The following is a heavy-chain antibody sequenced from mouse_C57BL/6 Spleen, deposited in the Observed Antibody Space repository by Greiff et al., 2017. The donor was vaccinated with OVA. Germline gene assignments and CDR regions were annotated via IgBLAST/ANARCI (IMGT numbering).Heavy chain of an antibody. J-gene: IGHJ2*01. CDR3: AREEDYHYFDY. D-gene: IGHD2-4*01. V-gene: IGHV1-80*01. CDR1: GYAFSSYW. Sequence: VQLQQSGAELVKPGASVKISCKASGYAFSSYWMNWVKQRPGKGLEWIGQIYPGDGDTNYNGKFKGKATLTADKSSSTAYMQLSSLTSEDSAVYFCAREEDYHYFDYWGQGTTLTVSS. CDR2: IYPGDGDT.